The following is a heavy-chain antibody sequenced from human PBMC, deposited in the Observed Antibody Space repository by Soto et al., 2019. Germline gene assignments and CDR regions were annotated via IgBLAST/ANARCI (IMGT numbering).Heavy chain of an antibody. Sequence: SETRSLTCTLSNGSMTSSLWWSWVRQSPGKGLEWIGEVAQSGYTSYNPSLKSRLTISQDRSRNQFSLRLTSVTAADTAVYYFARNRYGGYDFDSWCQGTLVTVSS. D-gene: IGHD5-12*01. J-gene: IGHJ4*02. CDR1: NGSMTSSLW. CDR3: ARNRYGGYDFDS. CDR2: VAQSGYT. V-gene: IGHV4-4*02.